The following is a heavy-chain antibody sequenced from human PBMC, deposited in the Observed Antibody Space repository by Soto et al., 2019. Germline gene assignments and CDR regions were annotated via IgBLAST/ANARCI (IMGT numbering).Heavy chain of an antibody. J-gene: IGHJ3*02. CDR3: ARSAATISGTLIWGEVLDI. Sequence: SETLSLTCAVSGGSISSGNWWSWVRQPPGXGLDWIGEVHRSGSTNYNPSLKSRVTISVDESKSQFSLKLSSVTAADTAVYYCARSAATISGTLIWGEVLDIWGQGTKVTVSS. V-gene: IGHV4-4*02. CDR1: GGSISSGNW. CDR2: VHRSGST. D-gene: IGHD3-3*01.